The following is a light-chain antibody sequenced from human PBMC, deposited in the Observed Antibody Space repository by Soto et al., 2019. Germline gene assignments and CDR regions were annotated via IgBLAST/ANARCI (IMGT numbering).Light chain of an antibody. CDR1: QSISNW. J-gene: IGKJ1*01. V-gene: IGKV1-5*01. CDR2: DAS. Sequence: DIQMTQSPSTLSASVGDRVTITCRASQSISNWLAWYQHKPGEAPKFLIYDASTLESGVPSRFSGSGSGTEFTLTISSLQPEDYGTYYCQQYSNSWTFGQGTKVEIK. CDR3: QQYSNSWT.